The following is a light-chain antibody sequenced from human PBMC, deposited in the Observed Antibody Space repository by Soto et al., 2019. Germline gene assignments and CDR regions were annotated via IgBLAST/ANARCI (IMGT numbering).Light chain of an antibody. CDR1: GSDVGAYNL. CDR3: CSYAGPASYV. Sequence: PASGSGVAVGGSTITYARTGSDVGAYNLVSWYQQHPGKAPKLIICEVNTRPSGISNRFSGSKSGDTASLTISGLQAEDEADYFCCSYAGPASYVFGPGTKFTVL. CDR2: EVN. J-gene: IGLJ1*01. V-gene: IGLV2-23*02.